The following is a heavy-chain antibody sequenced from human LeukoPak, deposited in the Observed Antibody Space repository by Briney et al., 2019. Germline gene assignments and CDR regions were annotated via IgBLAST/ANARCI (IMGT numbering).Heavy chain of an antibody. D-gene: IGHD6-19*01. V-gene: IGHV3-30*04. CDR2: ISYDGSNK. Sequence: GGSLRLSCAASGFTFSSYAMHWVRQAPGKGLEWVAVISYDGSNKYYADSVKGRFTISRDNSKNTLYLQMNSLRAEDTAVYYCAKDQKAVAGHGSDFDYWGQGTLVTVSS. J-gene: IGHJ4*02. CDR3: AKDQKAVAGHGSDFDY. CDR1: GFTFSSYA.